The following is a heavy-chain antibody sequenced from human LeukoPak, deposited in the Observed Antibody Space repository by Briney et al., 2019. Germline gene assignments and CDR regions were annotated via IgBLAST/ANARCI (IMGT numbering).Heavy chain of an antibody. V-gene: IGHV3-48*03. Sequence: GGSLRLSCVASGFTFSSYEMNWVRQAPGKGLEWVSYISSSGDTIYYADSVKGRFAISRDNAKDSLYLQMNSLRAEDTAVYYCARDAVGAPTDYFDYWGQGALVTVS. CDR1: GFTFSSYE. CDR2: ISSSGDTI. J-gene: IGHJ4*02. D-gene: IGHD1-26*01. CDR3: ARDAVGAPTDYFDY.